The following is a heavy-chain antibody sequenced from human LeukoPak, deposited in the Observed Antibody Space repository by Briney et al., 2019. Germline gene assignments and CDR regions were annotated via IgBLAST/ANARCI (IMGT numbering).Heavy chain of an antibody. D-gene: IGHD6-13*01. Sequence: SETLSLTCTVSGGSISSGGYSWSWIWQPPGKGPEWIGYIYHSGSTYYNPSLKSRVTISVDRSKDQFALKLSSVTAADTAVYCCARALDGIAAAGYFVYWGEGTLVTVSS. V-gene: IGHV4-30-2*01. CDR2: IYHSGST. J-gene: IGHJ4*02. CDR3: ARALDGIAAAGYFVY. CDR1: GGSISSGGYS.